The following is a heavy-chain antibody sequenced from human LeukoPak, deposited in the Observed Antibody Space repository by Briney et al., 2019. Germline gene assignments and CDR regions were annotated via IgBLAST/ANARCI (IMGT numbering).Heavy chain of an antibody. CDR3: ASSEATTTSPPYGMDV. CDR2: IYYTGST. Sequence: SETLSLTCTVSGGSLSSDNYYWSWIRQHPGKGLEWIGYIYYTGSTYYNPSLKSRVIISVDTSKNQFSLKLSSVTAADTAVYYCASSEATTTSPPYGMDVWGQGTTVTVSS. D-gene: IGHD5-12*01. V-gene: IGHV4-31*03. J-gene: IGHJ6*02. CDR1: GGSLSSDNYY.